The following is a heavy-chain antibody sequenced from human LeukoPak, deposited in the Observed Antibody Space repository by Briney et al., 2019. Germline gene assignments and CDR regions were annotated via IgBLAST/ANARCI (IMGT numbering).Heavy chain of an antibody. D-gene: IGHD1-1*01. J-gene: IGHJ6*03. V-gene: IGHV3-21*01. Sequence: GGSLRLSCAASGFTFSSYSMNWVRQAPGKGLEWVSSISSSSSYIYYADSVKGRFTISRDNAKNSLYLQMNSLRAEDTAVYYCAKGQMERSVYYYYYMDVLGKGTKVNIS. CDR3: AKGQMERSVYYYYYMDV. CDR1: GFTFSSYS. CDR2: ISSSSSYI.